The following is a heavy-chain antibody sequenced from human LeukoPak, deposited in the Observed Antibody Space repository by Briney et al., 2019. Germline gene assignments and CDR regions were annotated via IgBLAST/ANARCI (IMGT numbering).Heavy chain of an antibody. D-gene: IGHD1-26*01. CDR3: ARDGVVGATGSYAFDI. J-gene: IGHJ3*02. Sequence: SQTLSLTCTVSGGSISSGGYYRSWIRQPPGKGLEWIGYIYHSGSTYYNPSLKSRVTISVDRSKNQFSLKLSSVTAADTAVYYCARDGVVGATGSYAFDIWGQGTMVTVSS. V-gene: IGHV4-30-2*01. CDR1: GGSISSGGYY. CDR2: IYHSGST.